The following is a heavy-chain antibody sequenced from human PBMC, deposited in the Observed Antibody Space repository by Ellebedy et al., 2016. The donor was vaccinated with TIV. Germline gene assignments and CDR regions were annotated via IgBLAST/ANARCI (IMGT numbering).Heavy chain of an antibody. J-gene: IGHJ3*02. CDR1: GFTFDDYT. CDR2: ISWEGGST. CDR3: ARDRSVVMASDAFDI. Sequence: PGGSLRLSCAASGFTFDDYTIHWVRQAPGKGVVWVSLISWEGGSTYYAHSVKGRITISRDNSKTSLYLQMNSLRAEDPGLYYCARDRSVVMASDAFDIWGQGTMFTVSS. D-gene: IGHD4-23*01. V-gene: IGHV3-43*01.